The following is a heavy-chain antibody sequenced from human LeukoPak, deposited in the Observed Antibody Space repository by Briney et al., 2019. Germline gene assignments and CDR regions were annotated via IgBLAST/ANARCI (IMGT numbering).Heavy chain of an antibody. V-gene: IGHV3-48*03. Sequence: GGSLRLSCAASGFTFSSYEMNWVGQAPGKGLEGVSYISSSGRTIYYADSVKGRFTISRDNAKNSLYLQMNSLRAEDTAVYYCARGIIAVAGTVDYWGQGTLVTVSS. CDR2: ISSSGRTI. CDR1: GFTFSSYE. CDR3: ARGIIAVAGTVDY. J-gene: IGHJ4*02. D-gene: IGHD6-19*01.